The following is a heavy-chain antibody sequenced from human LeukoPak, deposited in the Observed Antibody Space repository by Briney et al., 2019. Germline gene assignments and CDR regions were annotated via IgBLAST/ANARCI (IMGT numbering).Heavy chain of an antibody. CDR1: GGSISSYY. CDR2: IYYSGST. V-gene: IGHV4-59*08. CDR3: ARLLGDPDY. D-gene: IGHD3-10*01. Sequence: SETLSLTCTVSGGSISSYYWSWIRQPPGKGLGWIGYIYYSGSTNYNPSLKSRVTISVDTSKNQFSLKLSSVTAADTAVYYCARLLGDPDYWGQGTLVTVSS. J-gene: IGHJ4*02.